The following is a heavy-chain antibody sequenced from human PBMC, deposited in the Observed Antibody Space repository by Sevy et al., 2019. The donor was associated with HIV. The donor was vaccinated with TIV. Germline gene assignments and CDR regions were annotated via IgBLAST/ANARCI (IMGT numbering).Heavy chain of an antibody. J-gene: IGHJ4*02. CDR3: AKSISADPVLYYFDY. D-gene: IGHD3-9*01. V-gene: IGHV3-23*01. CDR1: GFTFSSYA. CDR2: ISVGGHVT. Sequence: GSLRLSCAASGFTFSSYAMNWVRQAPGKGLEWVAAISVGGHVTKYADSVKGRFTISRDNSRNILYLQMNSLRAEVTAVYYCAKSISADPVLYYFDYWGQGTLVTVSS.